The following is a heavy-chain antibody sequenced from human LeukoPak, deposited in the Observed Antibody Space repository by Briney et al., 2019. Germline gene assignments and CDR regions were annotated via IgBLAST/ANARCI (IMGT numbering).Heavy chain of an antibody. J-gene: IGHJ4*02. D-gene: IGHD2-15*01. Sequence: SETLSLTCTVSGGSVSSGSYYWSWIRQPPGKGLEWIGYIYYSGSTYYNPSLKSRVTISVDTSKNQFSLKLSSVTAADTAVYYCARVDCSGGSCFSRIIDYWGQGTLVTVSS. V-gene: IGHV4-30-4*08. CDR1: GGSVSSGSYY. CDR2: IYYSGST. CDR3: ARVDCSGGSCFSRIIDY.